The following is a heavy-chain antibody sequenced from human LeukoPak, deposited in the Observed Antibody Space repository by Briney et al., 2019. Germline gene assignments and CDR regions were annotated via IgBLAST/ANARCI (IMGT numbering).Heavy chain of an antibody. CDR2: IRYDGSNK. CDR3: VRSYDRQYDF. V-gene: IGHV3-30*02. J-gene: IGHJ4*02. Sequence: GGSLRLSCAASGFTFSSYEMNWVRQAPGKGLEWVAFIRYDGSNKYYADSVKGRFIISRDNAKNALYLQMNSLRAEDTAVYFCVRSYDRQYDFWGQGTLVTVSS. CDR1: GFTFSSYE. D-gene: IGHD3-16*01.